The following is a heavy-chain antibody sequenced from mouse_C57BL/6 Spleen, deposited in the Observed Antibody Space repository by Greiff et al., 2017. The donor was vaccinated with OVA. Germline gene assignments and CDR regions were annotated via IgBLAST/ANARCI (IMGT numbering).Heavy chain of an antibody. CDR2: IYPGSGNT. D-gene: IGHD1-1*01. CDR3: ANYYHFDY. J-gene: IGHJ2*01. CDR1: GYSFTSYY. V-gene: IGHV1-66*01. Sequence: QVQLKESGPELVKPGASVKISCKASGYSFTSYYIHWVKQRPGQGLEWIGWIYPGSGNTKYNEKFKGKATLPVDTSSSTAYMPLSSLTSEYSAVYYCANYYHFDYWGQGTTLSVSS.